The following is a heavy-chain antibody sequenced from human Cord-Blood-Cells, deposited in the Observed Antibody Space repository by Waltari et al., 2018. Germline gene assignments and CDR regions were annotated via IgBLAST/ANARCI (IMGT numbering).Heavy chain of an antibody. V-gene: IGHV1-2*02. Sequence: QVQLVQSGAEVKKPGASVKVSCKASGYTFTGYHMHWVPQAPGQGLEWMGWINPNSGGTNYAQKFQGRVTMTRDTSISTAYMELSRLRSDDTAVYYCARVRSSGWYAFDIWGQGTMVTVSS. CDR3: ARVRSSGWYAFDI. CDR2: INPNSGGT. CDR1: GYTFTGYH. J-gene: IGHJ3*02. D-gene: IGHD6-19*01.